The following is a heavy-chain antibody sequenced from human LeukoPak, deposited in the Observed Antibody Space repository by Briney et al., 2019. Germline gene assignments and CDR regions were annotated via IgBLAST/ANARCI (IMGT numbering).Heavy chain of an antibody. CDR2: IYYSGNT. CDR1: GGSIGNVNYH. D-gene: IGHD3-16*01. J-gene: IGHJ4*02. CDR3: AREETSTVWD. Sequence: SENLSLTCTVSGGSIGNVNYHWGWIRQPPGKGLEWIGSIYYSGNTFYKPSLTSRVTISIDTSKNQFSLKLNSMTAADTAVYYCAREETSTVWDWGQGTLVTVSS. V-gene: IGHV4-39*07.